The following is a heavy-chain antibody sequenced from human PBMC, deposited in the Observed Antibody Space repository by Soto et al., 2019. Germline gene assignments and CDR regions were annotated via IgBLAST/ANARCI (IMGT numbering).Heavy chain of an antibody. D-gene: IGHD5-18*01. J-gene: IGHJ6*02. CDR2: ISSTTNYI. V-gene: IGHV3-21*06. CDR3: ARGAMGTPQTRYSYYGMDV. Sequence: GGSLRLSCAASGFTFTRYSMNWVRQAPGKGLEWVSSISSTTNYIYYADSLKGRFTISRDNAKDSLYLDIDYLRAEDTAVYFCARGAMGTPQTRYSYYGMDVWGQGTAVTVSS. CDR1: GFTFTRYS.